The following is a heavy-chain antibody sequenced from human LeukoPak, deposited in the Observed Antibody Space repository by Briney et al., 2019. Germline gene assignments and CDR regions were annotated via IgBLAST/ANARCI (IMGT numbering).Heavy chain of an antibody. V-gene: IGHV4-59*08. D-gene: IGHD6-19*01. Sequence: SETLSLTCTVSGGSVSNYYWSWIRQPPGKGLEWIGYIYSSGSAIYNPSLRSRVTISIDTSKNQFSLKLSSVTAADTAVYYCARAVAGTFDYWGQGTLVTVSS. CDR3: ARAVAGTFDY. J-gene: IGHJ4*02. CDR2: IYSSGSA. CDR1: GGSVSNYY.